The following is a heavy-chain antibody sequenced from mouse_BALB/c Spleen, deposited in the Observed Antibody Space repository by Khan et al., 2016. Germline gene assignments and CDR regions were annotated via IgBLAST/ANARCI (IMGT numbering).Heavy chain of an antibody. J-gene: IGHJ3*01. D-gene: IGHD2-12*01. Sequence: QVQLQQSGAELMKPGASMKISCKATGYTFSNYWIEWVRQRPGHGLEWIGEILPGSGHTNCNEKFRGKATFTAETSSNTAYMQLSSLISEDSAVYYCAINSDSYWFAYWAQGTLVTVSA. V-gene: IGHV1-9*01. CDR1: GYTFSNYW. CDR3: AINSDSYWFAY. CDR2: ILPGSGHT.